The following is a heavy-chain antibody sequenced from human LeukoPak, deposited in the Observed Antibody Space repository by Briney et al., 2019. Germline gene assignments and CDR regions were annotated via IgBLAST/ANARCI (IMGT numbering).Heavy chain of an antibody. CDR1: GLTFSDYA. CDR2: ITSGFTP. CDR3: AKDYSDSRVADVFFEY. D-gene: IGHD2-15*01. J-gene: IGHJ4*02. V-gene: IGHV3-23*01. Sequence: GGSLSLSCAASGLTFSDYAMSWFRQAPGKGLEWVSGITSGFTPHYADSVKGRFTISRDNSKNTFHLQLNSLRAEDTAVYYCAKDYSDSRVADVFFEYWGQGTLVTVSS.